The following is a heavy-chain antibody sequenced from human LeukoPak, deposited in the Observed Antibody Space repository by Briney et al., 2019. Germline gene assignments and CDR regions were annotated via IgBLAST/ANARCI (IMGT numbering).Heavy chain of an antibody. D-gene: IGHD3-16*01. V-gene: IGHV3-7*03. CDR1: GFTFSSYW. Sequence: GGSLRLSCAASGFTFSSYWMNWARQAPGKGLEWVASINHNGNVNYCVDSVKGRFTISRDNAKNSLYLQMSNLRAEDTAVYFCARGGGLDVWGQGATVTISS. CDR3: ARGGGLDV. CDR2: INHNGNVN. J-gene: IGHJ6*02.